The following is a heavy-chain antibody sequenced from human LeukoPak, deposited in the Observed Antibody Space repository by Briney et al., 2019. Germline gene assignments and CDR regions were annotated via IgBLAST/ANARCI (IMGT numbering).Heavy chain of an antibody. CDR2: IFYSGST. CDR1: GGSISCGDYY. Sequence: SQTLSLTCTVSGGSISCGDYYWSWIRQPPGKGLKGIGYIFYSGSTNYNPSLKSRVTISVDTSKNQFSLKLSSVTAADTAVYYCARDPVGFWSGYLYYYYGMDVWGQGTTATVSS. V-gene: IGHV4-30-4*01. J-gene: IGHJ6*02. CDR3: ARDPVGFWSGYLYYYYGMDV. D-gene: IGHD3-3*01.